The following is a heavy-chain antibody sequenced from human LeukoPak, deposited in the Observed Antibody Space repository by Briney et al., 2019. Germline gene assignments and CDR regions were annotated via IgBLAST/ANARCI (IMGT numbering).Heavy chain of an antibody. CDR1: GFTFSDYA. D-gene: IGHD5-12*01. V-gene: IGHV3-48*01. Sequence: GGSLRLSCAASGFTFSDYAMSWVRQAPGKGLEWVSYISSSSNTIYYADSVKGRFTISRDNAKNSLYLQMNSLRAADTAVYYCAGYNGYDYGYNMDVWGQGTTVTVSS. CDR2: ISSSSNTI. J-gene: IGHJ6*02. CDR3: AGYNGYDYGYNMDV.